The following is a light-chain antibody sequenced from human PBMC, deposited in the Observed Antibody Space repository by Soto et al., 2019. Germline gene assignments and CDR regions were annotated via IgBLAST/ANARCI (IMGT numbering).Light chain of an antibody. J-gene: IGLJ1*01. V-gene: IGLV1-51*01. CDR2: DDN. CDR3: CSYAGHSTYV. CDR1: SSNIGGNS. Sequence: QSVLTQPPSVSAAPGQKVTISCSGSSSNIGGNSVSWYQQLPGTAPKLLIYDDNKRPSGVSDRFSGSTSDNTPSLTISGLQADDEADYYCCSYAGHSTYVFAAGTRSPS.